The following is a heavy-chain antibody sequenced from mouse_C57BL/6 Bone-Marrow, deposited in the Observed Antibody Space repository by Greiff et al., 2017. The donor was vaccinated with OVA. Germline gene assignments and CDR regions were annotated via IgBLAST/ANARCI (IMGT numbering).Heavy chain of an antibody. CDR3: ASVGYCYGSSYAMDY. J-gene: IGHJ4*01. CDR2: IYPRSGHI. CDR1: GYTFTSYG. V-gene: IGHV1-81*01. Sequence: VKLQEPGAELARPGASVKLSCKASGYTFTSYGISWVKQRNGPGLEWIGEIYPRSGHIYSNEKFKGKAKLTADKSSSTAYTELRSLTSEYSAVYCCASVGYCYGSSYAMDYWGQGTAVTVSS. D-gene: IGHD1-1*01.